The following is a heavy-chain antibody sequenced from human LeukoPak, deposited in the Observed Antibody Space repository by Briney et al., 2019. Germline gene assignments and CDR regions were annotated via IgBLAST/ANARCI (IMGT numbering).Heavy chain of an antibody. Sequence: SGRSLRLSCAASGFTFSYYAMHWVRQAPGKGLEWVALISYDGTNKYYADSVKGRFTVSRDTSKNTLYLQMSGLRADDTAVYYCARDSAGYCSGGTCYPFDYWGQGTLVTVSS. CDR2: ISYDGTNK. CDR1: GFTFSYYA. CDR3: ARDSAGYCSGGTCYPFDY. V-gene: IGHV3-30-3*01. J-gene: IGHJ4*02. D-gene: IGHD2-15*01.